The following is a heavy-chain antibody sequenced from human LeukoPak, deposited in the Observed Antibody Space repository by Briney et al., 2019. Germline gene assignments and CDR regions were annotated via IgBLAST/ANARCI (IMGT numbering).Heavy chain of an antibody. V-gene: IGHV3-48*01. CDR1: GFTFSSYS. D-gene: IGHD3-9*01. J-gene: IGHJ4*02. CDR3: ARDYYDILTGYSFYFDY. Sequence: GGSLRLSCAASGFTFSSYSMNWVRQAPGKGLEWVSYISSSSSTIYYADSVKGRFTISRDKAKNSLYLQMNSLRAEDTAVYYCARDYYDILTGYSFYFDYWGQGTLVTVSS. CDR2: ISSSSSTI.